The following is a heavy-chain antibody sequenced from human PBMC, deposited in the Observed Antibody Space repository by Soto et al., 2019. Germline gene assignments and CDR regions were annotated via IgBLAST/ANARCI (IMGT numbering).Heavy chain of an antibody. J-gene: IGHJ4*02. D-gene: IGHD2-21*01. CDR1: GFICTDSA. CDR2: IRSKVNTYAT. V-gene: IGHV3-73*01. Sequence: RGFLRRSCAAPGFICTDSAIHWVRQASGNGLEWVGRIRSKVNTYATLYAASVKGRFTISRDDSMNTTYLQMNTLKTEDTAVYYYARRPDWAAKDRLDYWGQGTLVTVSS. CDR3: ARRPDWAAKDRLDY.